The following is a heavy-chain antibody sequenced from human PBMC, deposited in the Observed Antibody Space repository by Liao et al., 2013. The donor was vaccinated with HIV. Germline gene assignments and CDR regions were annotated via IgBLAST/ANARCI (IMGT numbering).Heavy chain of an antibody. Sequence: QLQLQESGPGLVKPSETLSLTCTVSGGSISSSSYYWGWVRQPPGKGLEWIGSIYYSASTYYNPSLKTRVTISVDTSKNQFSLKLRSVTAADSAVYFCARAVSSDNYHDAFDIWGQGTVVTVSA. CDR2: IYYSAST. CDR3: ARAVSSDNYHDAFDI. CDR1: GGSISSSSYY. D-gene: IGHD3-22*01. J-gene: IGHJ3*02. V-gene: IGHV4-39*07.